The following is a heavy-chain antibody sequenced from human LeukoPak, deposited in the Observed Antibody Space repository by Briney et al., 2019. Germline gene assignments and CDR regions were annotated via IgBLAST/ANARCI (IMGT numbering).Heavy chain of an antibody. CDR3: ARDCGTTSCYDFPDFDY. D-gene: IGHD2-2*01. V-gene: IGHV3-48*01. CDR1: GYTFTSYS. CDR2: ISDGGETI. Sequence: PGGSLRLSCAASGYTFTSYSMNWVRQAPGKGLEWVSYISDGGETIYYADSVKGRFTISRDNAKNSLHLQMNSVRAEDTAMYYCARDCGTTSCYDFPDFDYWGQGTLVTVSS. J-gene: IGHJ4*02.